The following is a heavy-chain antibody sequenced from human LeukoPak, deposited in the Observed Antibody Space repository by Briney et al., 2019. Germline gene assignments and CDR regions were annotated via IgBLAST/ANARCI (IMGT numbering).Heavy chain of an antibody. CDR2: IIAIFGTP. V-gene: IGHV1-69*01. Sequence: SVKVSCKTSGGTFSNYGISWVRQAPGQGLEWMGGIIAIFGTPVYEQKFQGRVTFSADESTSTAYMELRGLRYEDTAMYYCAREAADSVLVPGAPEYWGQGSLVTVSS. D-gene: IGHD2-2*01. J-gene: IGHJ4*02. CDR3: AREAADSVLVPGAPEY. CDR1: GGTFSNYG.